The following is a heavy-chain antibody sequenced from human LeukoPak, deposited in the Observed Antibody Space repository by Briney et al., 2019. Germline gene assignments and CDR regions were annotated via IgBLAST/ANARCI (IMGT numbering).Heavy chain of an antibody. D-gene: IGHD3-10*01. J-gene: IGHJ3*02. CDR1: GYTFTNYA. Sequence: GASVKVSCKASGYTFTNYAMNWVRQAPGQGLEWMGWMSAYNGNTELAQKFQGRVTLATDASTSTAYVELRSLTSDDTAVYFCARGGSRSRRGDDAFDIWGQGTMVTVSS. CDR3: ARGGSRSRRGDDAFDI. V-gene: IGHV1-18*01. CDR2: MSAYNGNT.